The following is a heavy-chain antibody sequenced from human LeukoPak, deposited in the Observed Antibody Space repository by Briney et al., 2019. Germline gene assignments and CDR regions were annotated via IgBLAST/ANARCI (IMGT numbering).Heavy chain of an antibody. CDR3: ARDDSPATVTTH. J-gene: IGHJ4*02. CDR1: GYTFTSYY. V-gene: IGHV1-46*01. D-gene: IGHD4-17*01. CDR2: INPSGGST. Sequence: ASVKVSCKASGYTFTSYYMHWVRQAPGQGLEWMGIINPSGGSTSYAQKFQGRVTMTRDTSTSTVYMELSSLRSEDTAVYYCARDDSPATVTTHWGQGPLVTASS.